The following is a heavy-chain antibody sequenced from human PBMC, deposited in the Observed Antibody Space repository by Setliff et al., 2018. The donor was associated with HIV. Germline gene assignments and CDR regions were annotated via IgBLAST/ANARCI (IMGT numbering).Heavy chain of an antibody. CDR2: VCCSGST. J-gene: IGHJ4*02. CDR1: ADSISSHF. CDR3: ARHTIGVATWSDGFDF. Sequence: SETLSLTCTVSADSISSHFCSWIRQPPGKGLEWIGSVCCSGSTKYNPSLKSRVSTSVDTSKNQFSLKLSSVTAADTAVYYCARHTIGVATWSDGFDFWGQGRLVTVSS. V-gene: IGHV4-59*11. D-gene: IGHD1-1*01.